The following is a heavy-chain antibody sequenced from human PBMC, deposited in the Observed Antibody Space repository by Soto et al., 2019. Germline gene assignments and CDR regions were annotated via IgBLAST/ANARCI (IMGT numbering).Heavy chain of an antibody. CDR1: GYTFTSYA. Sequence: ASVKVSCKASGYTFTSYAMHWVRQAPGQRLEWMGWINAGNGNTKYSQKFQGRVTITRDTSASTAYMELSSLRSEDTAVYYCARGAKNDCSGGSCYVYYYYMDVWGKGTTVTVS. D-gene: IGHD2-15*01. J-gene: IGHJ6*03. V-gene: IGHV1-3*01. CDR3: ARGAKNDCSGGSCYVYYYYMDV. CDR2: INAGNGNT.